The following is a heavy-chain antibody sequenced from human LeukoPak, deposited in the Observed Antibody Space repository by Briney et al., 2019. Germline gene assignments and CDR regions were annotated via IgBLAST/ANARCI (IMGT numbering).Heavy chain of an antibody. CDR2: INHSGST. D-gene: IGHD3-9*01. J-gene: IGHJ5*02. CDR3: ARQPVLTVEFDP. CDR1: GGSFSGYY. Sequence: SETLSLTCAVYGGSFSGYYWSWIRQPPGKGLEWIGEINHSGSTNYNPSLKSRVTISVDTSKNQFSLKLSSVTAADTAVYYCARQPVLTVEFDPWGQGTLVTVSS. V-gene: IGHV4-34*01.